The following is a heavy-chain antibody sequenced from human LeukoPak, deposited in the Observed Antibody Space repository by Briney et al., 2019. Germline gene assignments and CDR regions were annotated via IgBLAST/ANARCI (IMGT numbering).Heavy chain of an antibody. CDR3: ARVRGAQRIDY. CDR2: IWYDGSNK. Sequence: QPGGSLRLSCAASGFTFSSYGMHRVRQAPGKGLEWVAVIWYDGSNKYYADSVKGRFTISRDNSKNTLYLQMNSLRAEDTAVYYCARVRGAQRIDYWGQGTLVTVSS. J-gene: IGHJ4*02. D-gene: IGHD3-10*01. V-gene: IGHV3-33*01. CDR1: GFTFSSYG.